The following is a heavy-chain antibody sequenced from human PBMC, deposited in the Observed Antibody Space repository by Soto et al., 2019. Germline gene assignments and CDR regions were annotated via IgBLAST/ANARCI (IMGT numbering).Heavy chain of an antibody. J-gene: IGHJ6*02. CDR2: IYSGGST. CDR3: ARDRRRVAVAGDYYYGMDV. D-gene: IGHD6-19*01. V-gene: IGHV3-53*01. CDR1: GFTVSSNY. Sequence: GGSLRLSCAASGFTVSSNYMSWVRQAPGKGLEWVSVIYSGGSTYYADSVKGRFTISRDNSKNTLYLQMNSLGAGDTAVYYCARDRRRVAVAGDYYYGMDVWGQGTTVTVSS.